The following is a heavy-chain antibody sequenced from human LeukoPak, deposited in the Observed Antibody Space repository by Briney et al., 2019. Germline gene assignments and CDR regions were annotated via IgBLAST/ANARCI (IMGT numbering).Heavy chain of an antibody. V-gene: IGHV4-39*01. CDR2: IYCSGST. J-gene: IGHJ2*01. Sequence: SETLSLTCTVSGGSISSSSYYWGWIRQPPGKGLEWIGSIYCSGSTYYNPSLKSRVTIFVDTSKNQFSLKLSPVTAADTAVYYCASRNYYDSSGYYLGWYFDLWGRGTLVTVSS. CDR3: ASRNYYDSSGYYLGWYFDL. CDR1: GGSISSSSYY. D-gene: IGHD3-22*01.